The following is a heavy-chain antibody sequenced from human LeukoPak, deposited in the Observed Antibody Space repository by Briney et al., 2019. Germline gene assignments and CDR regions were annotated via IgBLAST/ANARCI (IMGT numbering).Heavy chain of an antibody. CDR1: GGSISSYY. J-gene: IGHJ4*02. CDR3: AREIWDRYLDY. CDR2: IYYSGST. D-gene: IGHD1-26*01. V-gene: IGHV4-59*12. Sequence: SETLSLTCTVSGGSISSYYWSWIRQPPGRGMEWIGFIYYSGSTHYNPSLKSRVTLSVDTSKNQFSLRLTSVTAADTAVYYCAREIWDRYLDYWGQGILVTVSS.